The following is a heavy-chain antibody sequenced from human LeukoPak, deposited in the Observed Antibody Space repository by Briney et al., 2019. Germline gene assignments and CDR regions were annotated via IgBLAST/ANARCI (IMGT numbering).Heavy chain of an antibody. V-gene: IGHV3-7*01. Sequence: GGSLRLSCAASGFTFTTFWMTWVRQAPGKGLEWVANIGPDGRSKYYVDSVRGRFTISRDNAKDSLFLQMNSLRAEDTAVYYCARDGGLGELSLDDYWGQGTLVTVSS. CDR3: ARDGGLGELSLDDY. CDR1: GFTFTTFW. D-gene: IGHD3-16*02. J-gene: IGHJ4*02. CDR2: IGPDGRSK.